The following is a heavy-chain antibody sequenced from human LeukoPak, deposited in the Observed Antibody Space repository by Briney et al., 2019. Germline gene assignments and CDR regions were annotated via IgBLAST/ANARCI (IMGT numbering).Heavy chain of an antibody. CDR2: IYYSGST. CDR3: ARFHDILTGSDTPGRAFDI. Sequence: NTSETLSLTCAVYGGSFSGYYWSWIRQPPGKGLEWIGYIYYSGSTNYNPSLKSRVTISVDTSKNQFSLKLSSVTAADTAVYYCARFHDILTGSDTPGRAFDIWGQGTMVTVSS. J-gene: IGHJ3*02. D-gene: IGHD3-9*01. V-gene: IGHV4-59*01. CDR1: GGSFSGYY.